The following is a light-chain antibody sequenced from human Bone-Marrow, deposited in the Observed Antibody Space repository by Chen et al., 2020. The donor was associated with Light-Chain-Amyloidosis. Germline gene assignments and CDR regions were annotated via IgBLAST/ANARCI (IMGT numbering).Light chain of an antibody. CDR3: QQYDNLSLT. CDR1: HDISDN. CDR2: DAS. J-gene: IGKJ4*01. V-gene: IGKV1-33*01. Sequence: DIQMTQSPSSLSASVGDRVTITCQASHDISDNLNWYQQKPGKAPKLLIYDASNLETGFPSRFSGSGSGTEFSFTISSLQSEDIATYYCQQYDNLSLTFGGGTKVEIK.